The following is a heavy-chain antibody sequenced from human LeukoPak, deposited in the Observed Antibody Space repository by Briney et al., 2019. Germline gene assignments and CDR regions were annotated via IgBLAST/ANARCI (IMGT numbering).Heavy chain of an antibody. D-gene: IGHD3-3*01. CDR1: GFTLSSYS. Sequence: GGSLRLFCGAWGFTLSSYSMKWVRQAPGEGGGGVSYIRSSRSNIFYGDSVKGRFTISRDTAKNPLYLQMNGLRAEDKAVYYCARGTYDFSSGNWFDPWGQGTLVTVSS. J-gene: IGHJ5*02. CDR3: ARGTYDFSSGNWFDP. V-gene: IGHV3-48*04. CDR2: IRSSRSNI.